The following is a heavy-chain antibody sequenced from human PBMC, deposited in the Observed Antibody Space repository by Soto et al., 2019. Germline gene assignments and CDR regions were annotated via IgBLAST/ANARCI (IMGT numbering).Heavy chain of an antibody. Sequence: QVQLVQSGAEVKKPGASVKVSCKASGYTFTSYDIDWVRQAPGQGLEWMGWMNPNSGNKVYAQRFQGRVTMTRSASTNTAYMELSSLGSEDTTIYYCARGHYYDRSGHYVLTAFDIWGQGTMVTVSS. V-gene: IGHV1-8*01. CDR3: ARGHYYDRSGHYVLTAFDI. CDR1: GYTFTSYD. CDR2: MNPNSGNK. J-gene: IGHJ3*02. D-gene: IGHD3-22*01.